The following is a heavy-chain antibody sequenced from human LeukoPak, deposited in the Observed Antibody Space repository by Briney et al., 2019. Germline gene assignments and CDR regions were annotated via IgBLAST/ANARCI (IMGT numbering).Heavy chain of an antibody. D-gene: IGHD4-17*01. CDR3: ARGSSLRDADAFDI. V-gene: IGHV4-34*01. J-gene: IGHJ3*02. CDR1: GGSFSYYY. CDR2: INHSGST. Sequence: SETLSLTCAVYGGSFSYYYWSWIRQPPGKGLEWIGEINHSGSTNYNPSLKGRATISVDTSKNQFSLKLSSVTAADTAVYYCARGSSLRDADAFDIWGQGTMVTVSS.